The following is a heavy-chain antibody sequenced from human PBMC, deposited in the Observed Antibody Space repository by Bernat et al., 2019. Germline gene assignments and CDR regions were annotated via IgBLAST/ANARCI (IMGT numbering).Heavy chain of an antibody. CDR1: GFTFSSYE. CDR3: ASMGGYDSADAFDI. Sequence: EVQLVESGGGLVQPGGSLRLSCAASGFTFSSYEMNWVRQAPGKGLEWVSYISSSGSTIYYADSVKGRFTITSDNAKNSLYLQMNSLRAEDTAVYYCASMGGYDSADAFDIWGQGTMVTVSS. D-gene: IGHD5-12*01. CDR2: ISSSGSTI. V-gene: IGHV3-48*03. J-gene: IGHJ3*02.